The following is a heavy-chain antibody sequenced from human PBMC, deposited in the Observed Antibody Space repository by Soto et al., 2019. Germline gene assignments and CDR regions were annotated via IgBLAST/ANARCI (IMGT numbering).Heavy chain of an antibody. Sequence: EVQLLESGGGLVQPGGSLRLSCATSGFTFSSYAMSWVRQAPGKGLEWVSAISGSGGSTYYADSVKGRFTISRDNSKNTLYLQMNSLRAEDTAVYYCAKSRAGPYYYYGMDVWGQGTTVTVSS. J-gene: IGHJ6*02. CDR3: AKSRAGPYYYYGMDV. CDR2: ISGSGGST. CDR1: GFTFSSYA. D-gene: IGHD6-13*01. V-gene: IGHV3-23*01.